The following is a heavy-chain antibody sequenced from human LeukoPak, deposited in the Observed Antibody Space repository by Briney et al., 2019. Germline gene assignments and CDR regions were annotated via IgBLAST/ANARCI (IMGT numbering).Heavy chain of an antibody. CDR1: GFVFSTYD. V-gene: IGHV3-13*01. CDR3: ARGGRKWDDYYYYYMDV. J-gene: IGHJ6*03. D-gene: IGHD1-26*01. Sequence: GGSLRLSCAASGFVFSTYDMHWVRQAPGKGLEWVSFIGSAGDTYYPGSVRGRFTISRENAKNSLFLQMNNLRAGDTAVYYCARGGRKWDDYYYYYMDVWGKGTTVTVSS. CDR2: IGSAGDT.